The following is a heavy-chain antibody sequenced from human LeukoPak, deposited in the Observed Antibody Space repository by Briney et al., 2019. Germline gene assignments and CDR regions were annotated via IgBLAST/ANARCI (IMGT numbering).Heavy chain of an antibody. CDR2: INHRGST. J-gene: IGHJ4*02. Sequence: SETLSLTCAVYGGSFSGYYWTWIRQTPGKGLEWIGVINHRGSTNYNLSLESRVTISVDTSKNHFSLDLTSVTAADTAVYYCASGGWYRGYCGQGTLVTVSS. V-gene: IGHV4-34*01. CDR1: GGSFSGYY. D-gene: IGHD2-15*01. CDR3: ASGGWYRGY.